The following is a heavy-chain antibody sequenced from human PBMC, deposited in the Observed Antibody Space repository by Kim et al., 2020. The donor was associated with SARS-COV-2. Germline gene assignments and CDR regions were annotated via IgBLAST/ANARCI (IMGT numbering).Heavy chain of an antibody. D-gene: IGHD6-6*01. V-gene: IGHV4-61*01. CDR1: GGSVSSGSYY. CDR3: ARAGGSSSSAIGYFQH. Sequence: SETLSLTCTVSGGSVSSGSYYWSWIRQPPGKGLEWIGYIYYSGSTNYNPSLKSRVTISVDTSKNQFSLKLSSVTAADTAVYYCARAGGSSSSAIGYFQHWGQGTLVTVSS. CDR2: IYYSGST. J-gene: IGHJ1*01.